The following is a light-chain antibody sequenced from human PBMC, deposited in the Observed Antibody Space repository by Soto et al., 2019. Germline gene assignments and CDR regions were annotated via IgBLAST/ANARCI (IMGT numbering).Light chain of an antibody. J-gene: IGKJ2*01. CDR3: RQSYSIPNT. CDR2: VVS. CDR1: QTISRN. Sequence: DIQLTQSPSSLSASVGDRVTITCRASQTISRNLNWYQQKPGEAPKLLMYVVSSLQEKVPSRFSGIQSETDYDLTISSLQPDDFATYYWRQSYSIPNTFGQGTKLEIK. V-gene: IGKV1-39*01.